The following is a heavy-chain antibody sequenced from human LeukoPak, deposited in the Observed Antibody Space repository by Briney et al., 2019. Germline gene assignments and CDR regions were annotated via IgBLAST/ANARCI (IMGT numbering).Heavy chain of an antibody. V-gene: IGHV3-20*04. Sequence: AGGSLRLSCAASGFTFDDYGMSWVRQAPGKGLEWVSGINWNGGSTGYADSVKGRFTISRDNSKNTLYLQMNSLKTEDTAIYYCAKEVFSYSSGFHYWGQGTLVTVSS. D-gene: IGHD3-22*01. CDR1: GFTFDDYG. CDR3: AKEVFSYSSGFHY. J-gene: IGHJ4*02. CDR2: INWNGGST.